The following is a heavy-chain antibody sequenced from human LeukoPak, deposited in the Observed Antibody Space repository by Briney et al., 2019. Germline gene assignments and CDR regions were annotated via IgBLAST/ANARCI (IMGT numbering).Heavy chain of an antibody. CDR1: GGTFSSYA. CDR2: IIPIFGTA. J-gene: IGHJ5*02. V-gene: IGHV1-69*01. D-gene: IGHD1-26*01. CDR3: ARGIGSSGSYWFDH. Sequence: ASVKVSCKASGGTFSSYASSWVRQAPGQGLEWMGGIIPIFGTANYTQKFQGRVTMTADESTNTAYIKLSRLRSEHTAVYSCARGIGSSGSYWFDHWGQGTLVTVSS.